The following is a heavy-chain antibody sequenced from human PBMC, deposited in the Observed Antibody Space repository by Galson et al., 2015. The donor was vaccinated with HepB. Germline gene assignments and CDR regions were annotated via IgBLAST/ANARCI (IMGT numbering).Heavy chain of an antibody. Sequence: SVKVSCKVSAYTFSIHGISWVRQAPGQGLEWMGWISGYNGNTDHSQKFQGRVTMTKDTSTGTAYMELRSLRSDDTAVYYCARVDYFESSGYYMHWGQGTLVTVSS. CDR2: ISGYNGNT. J-gene: IGHJ4*02. D-gene: IGHD3-22*01. CDR1: AYTFSIHG. CDR3: ARVDYFESSGYYMH. V-gene: IGHV1-18*01.